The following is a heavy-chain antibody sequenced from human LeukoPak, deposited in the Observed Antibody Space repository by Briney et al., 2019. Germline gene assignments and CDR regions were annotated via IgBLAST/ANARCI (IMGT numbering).Heavy chain of an antibody. V-gene: IGHV3-30-3*01. CDR1: GFTFSSYA. CDR3: ARVYLLAFDY. D-gene: IGHD2-15*01. Sequence: GGSLRLSCAASGFTFSSYAMHWVRQAPGKGLEWVAVISYDGSNKYYADSVKGRLTISRDNSKNTLYLQMNSLRAEDTAVYYCARVYLLAFDYWGQGTLVTVSS. CDR2: ISYDGSNK. J-gene: IGHJ4*02.